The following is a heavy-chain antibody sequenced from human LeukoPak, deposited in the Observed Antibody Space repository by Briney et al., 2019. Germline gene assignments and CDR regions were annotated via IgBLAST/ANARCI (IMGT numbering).Heavy chain of an antibody. V-gene: IGHV1-18*01. Sequence: ASVKVSCKASGYTFTCSGFSWVRQPPGQGLEWMGWISGYKGNTNSQKVQGRGTMTTDTSTSTAYMELRSLRSDQTAVYYCARGYYDSGGYYYYYYGMDVWGQGTTVTVSS. CDR2: ISGYKGNT. CDR1: GYTFTCSG. J-gene: IGHJ6*02. D-gene: IGHD3-22*01. CDR3: ARGYYDSGGYYYYYYGMDV.